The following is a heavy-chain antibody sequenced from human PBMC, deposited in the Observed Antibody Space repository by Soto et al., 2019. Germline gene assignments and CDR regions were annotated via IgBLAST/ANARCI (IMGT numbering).Heavy chain of an antibody. Sequence: GGSLRLSCAASGFTFDDYAMHWVRQAPGKGLEWVSGITWNSGSTGYADSVKGRFTISRDNAKNSLYLRMNSLRAEDTALYYCAKDKRGSSFFYMDVWGKGTTVTVSS. CDR2: ITWNSGST. V-gene: IGHV3-9*01. CDR1: GFTFDDYA. CDR3: AKDKRGSSFFYMDV. D-gene: IGHD6-13*01. J-gene: IGHJ6*03.